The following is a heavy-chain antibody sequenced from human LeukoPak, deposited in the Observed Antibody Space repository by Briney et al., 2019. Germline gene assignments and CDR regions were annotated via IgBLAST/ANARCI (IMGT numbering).Heavy chain of an antibody. V-gene: IGHV1-2*02. CDR2: INPNSGGT. CDR3: ARATGEQWLYGGEY. CDR1: GYTFTGYY. J-gene: IGHJ4*02. D-gene: IGHD6-19*01. Sequence: ASVKVSCKASGYTFTGYYMHWVRQAPGQGLEWMGWINPNSGGTNYAQKFQGRVTMTRDTSISTAYMELSRLRSDDTAVYYCARATGEQWLYGGEYWGQGTLVTVSS.